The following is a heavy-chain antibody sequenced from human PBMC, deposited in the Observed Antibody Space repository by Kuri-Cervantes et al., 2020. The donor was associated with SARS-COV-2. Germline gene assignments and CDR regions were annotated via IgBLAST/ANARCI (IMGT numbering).Heavy chain of an antibody. CDR2: IYTSGST. CDR1: GGSISSYY. CDR3: ASRHYDSSGYFPFDY. J-gene: IGHJ4*02. D-gene: IGHD3-22*01. V-gene: IGHV4-4*07. Sequence: SQTLSLTCTVSGGSISSYYWSWIRQPAGKGLEWIGRIYTSGSTNYNPSLKSRVTTSVDTSKNQFSLKLSSVTAADTAVYYCASRHYDSSGYFPFDYWGQGTLVTVSS.